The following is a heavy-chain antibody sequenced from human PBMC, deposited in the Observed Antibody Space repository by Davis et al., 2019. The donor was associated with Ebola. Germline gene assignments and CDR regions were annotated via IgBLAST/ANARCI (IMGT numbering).Heavy chain of an antibody. V-gene: IGHV3-7*01. CDR2: IKPDGSEG. CDR1: GFILSSHW. Sequence: GESLKISCAASGFILSSHWMSWVRQAPGKGLEWVANIKPDGSEGSYVDSVKGRFTISRDNAKSTLYLQMNSLTAEDTAVYYCVRTTYGAPEYWGQGTLVTVSS. J-gene: IGHJ4*02. CDR3: VRTTYGAPEY. D-gene: IGHD4-17*01.